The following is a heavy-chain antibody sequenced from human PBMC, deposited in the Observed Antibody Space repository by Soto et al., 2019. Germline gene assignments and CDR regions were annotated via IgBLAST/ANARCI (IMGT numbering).Heavy chain of an antibody. D-gene: IGHD3-10*01. CDR1: GYTFTSYY. Sequence: ASVKVSCKASGYTFTSYYMHWVRQAPGQGLEWMGIINPSGGSTSYAQKFQGRVTMTRDTSTSTVYMELSSLRSEDTAVYYCARGTILLWFHNLENFDDWGQGTLVPVSS. CDR3: ARGTILLWFHNLENFDD. V-gene: IGHV1-46*01. J-gene: IGHJ4*02. CDR2: INPSGGST.